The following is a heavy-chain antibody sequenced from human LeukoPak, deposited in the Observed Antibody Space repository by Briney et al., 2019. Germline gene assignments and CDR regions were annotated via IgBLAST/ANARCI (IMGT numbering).Heavy chain of an antibody. D-gene: IGHD6-13*01. J-gene: IGHJ4*02. CDR2: TYYRSKWYN. CDR1: GDSVSSNSAA. CDR3: ARTAAAGNFDY. V-gene: IGHV6-1*01. Sequence: SQTLSLTCAISGDSVSSNSAAWYWIRQSPSRGLEWLGRTYYRSKWYNDYAVSVKSRIAINPETSKNQFSLRLNSVTPEDTAVYYCARTAAAGNFDYWGQGTLVTVSS.